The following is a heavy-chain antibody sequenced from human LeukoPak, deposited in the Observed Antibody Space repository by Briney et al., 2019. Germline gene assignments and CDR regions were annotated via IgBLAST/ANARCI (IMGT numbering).Heavy chain of an antibody. J-gene: IGHJ1*01. CDR3: ATYDSSGWYGGYFQH. D-gene: IGHD6-13*01. CDR2: IYHRGST. V-gene: IGHV4-4*02. CDR1: GDSITSANW. Sequence: SETLSLTCAVSGDSITSANWWSWGRPSPGKGLGGIGEIYHRGSTNYNPSLKSRVTISVDTSKNQFSLKLSSVTAADTAVYYCATYDSSGWYGGYFQHWGQGTLVTVSS.